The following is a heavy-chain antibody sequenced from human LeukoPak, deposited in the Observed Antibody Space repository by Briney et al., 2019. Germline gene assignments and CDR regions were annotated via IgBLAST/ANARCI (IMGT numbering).Heavy chain of an antibody. Sequence: ASVKVSCKASGYTFTGYHMHWVRQAPGQGLEWMGWINPNSGATNYAQKFQGRVTMTRDTSITTAYMELSRLRSDDTAVYYCARDRGIQLWNTGPYYFDHWGQGTLVTVSS. J-gene: IGHJ4*02. CDR1: GYTFTGYH. V-gene: IGHV1-2*02. CDR3: ARDRGIQLWNTGPYYFDH. CDR2: INPNSGAT. D-gene: IGHD5-18*01.